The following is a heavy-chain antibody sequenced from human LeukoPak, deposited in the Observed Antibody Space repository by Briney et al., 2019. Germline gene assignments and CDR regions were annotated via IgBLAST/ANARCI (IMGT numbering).Heavy chain of an antibody. V-gene: IGHV1-18*01. J-gene: IGHJ3*02. Sequence: ASVKVSCKASGYTFTSYGISWVRQAPGQGLEWMGWISAYNGNTNYAQKLQGRVTMTTDTSTSTAYMELRSLRSDDTAVYYCAREGRSLEWLLESAAFDIWGQGTMVTVSS. CDR3: AREGRSLEWLLESAAFDI. D-gene: IGHD3-3*01. CDR2: ISAYNGNT. CDR1: GYTFTSYG.